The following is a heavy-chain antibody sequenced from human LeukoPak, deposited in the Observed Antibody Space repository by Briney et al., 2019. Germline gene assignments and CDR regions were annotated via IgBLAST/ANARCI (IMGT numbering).Heavy chain of an antibody. CDR3: ARGRRGFTANVYDH. D-gene: IGHD5-12*01. CDR1: VGTFSYYT. Sequence: SVTVSCKAPVGTFSYYTFSWVRQAPGQGLEWMGGIMPIFNTPIYAQKFEDRVTIIRDDSTSTTYMELKSLRSDDTAVYFCARGRRGFTANVYDHWGQGTLVTVSS. V-gene: IGHV1-69*05. CDR2: IMPIFNTP. J-gene: IGHJ4*02.